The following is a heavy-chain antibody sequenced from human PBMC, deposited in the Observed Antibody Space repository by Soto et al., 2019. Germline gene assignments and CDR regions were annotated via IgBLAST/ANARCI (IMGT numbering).Heavy chain of an antibody. CDR1: GFTFSNYW. J-gene: IGHJ4*02. Sequence: DVQVVESGGGLVQPGGSLRLSCAASGFTFSNYWMSWVRQAPGKGLEWVANIKQDGSEKYYVDSVKGRFTISRDNAKNSLYLQMNSLRAEDTAVYYCARDVWAVASWGQGTLVTVSS. CDR3: ARDVWAVAS. D-gene: IGHD6-19*01. V-gene: IGHV3-7*01. CDR2: IKQDGSEK.